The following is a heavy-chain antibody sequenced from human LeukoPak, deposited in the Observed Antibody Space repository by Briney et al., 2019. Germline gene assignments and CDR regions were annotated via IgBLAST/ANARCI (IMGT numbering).Heavy chain of an antibody. CDR2: ISGGGDNT. CDR1: GFPFSSFA. V-gene: IGHV3-23*01. Sequence: GGSLRLSCAASGFPFSSFAMSWVRQAPGKGLEWVSSISGGGDNTYFADSVKGRFTISRDNSKNTLFLQMVSLRAEDTAVYYCAKLDGALLGNYYMDVWGKGTTVTVSS. J-gene: IGHJ6*03. CDR3: AKLDGALLGNYYMDV.